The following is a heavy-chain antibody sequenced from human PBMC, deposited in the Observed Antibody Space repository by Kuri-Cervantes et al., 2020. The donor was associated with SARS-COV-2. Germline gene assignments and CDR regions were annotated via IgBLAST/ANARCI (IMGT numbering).Heavy chain of an antibody. J-gene: IGHJ5*02. CDR1: GFTFSSYW. CDR2: IKQDGSEQ. D-gene: IGHD3-3*01. Sequence: GGSLSLSCAASGFTFSSYWMSWVRQAPGKGLEWVANIKQDGSEQYYVDSVKGRFTISRDNAKNSLYLQMNSLRAEDTAVYYRARAHRPRHNSDFWSGYYLKADNWFDPWGQGTLVTVSS. V-gene: IGHV3-7*03. CDR3: ARAHRPRHNSDFWSGYYLKADNWFDP.